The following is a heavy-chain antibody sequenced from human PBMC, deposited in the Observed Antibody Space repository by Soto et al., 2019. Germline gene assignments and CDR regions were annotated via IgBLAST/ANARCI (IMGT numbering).Heavy chain of an antibody. V-gene: IGHV4-34*01. CDR2: INHRGST. CDR3: SRGCAYGGWLY. D-gene: IGHD6-19*01. J-gene: IGHJ4*02. Sequence: QVQLQQWGAGLLKPSETLSLTCAVYGGSFSGYYWSWIRQPPGKGLEWIGEINHRGSTNYNLSLKSRVAISKDTSKNQFSRKLSAVTAADTAVYDGSRGCAYGGWLYWGQGTLVTVSS. CDR1: GGSFSGYY.